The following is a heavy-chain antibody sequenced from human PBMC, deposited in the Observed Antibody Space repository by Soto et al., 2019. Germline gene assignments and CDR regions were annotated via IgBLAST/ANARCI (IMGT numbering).Heavy chain of an antibody. CDR1: GGSFSGYY. V-gene: IGHV4-34*01. CDR3: ARQGARITMVRGVIYWFDP. Sequence: PSETLSLTCAVYGGSFSGYYWSWIRQPPGKGLEWIGEINHSGSTNYNPSLKSRVTISVDTSKNQFSLKLSSVTAADTAVYYCARQGARITMVRGVIYWFDPWGQGTLVTVSS. CDR2: INHSGST. J-gene: IGHJ5*02. D-gene: IGHD3-10*01.